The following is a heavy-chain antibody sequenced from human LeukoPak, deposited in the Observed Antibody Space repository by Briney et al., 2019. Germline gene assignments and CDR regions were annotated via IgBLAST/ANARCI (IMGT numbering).Heavy chain of an antibody. D-gene: IGHD6-19*01. CDR1: GFTVSSNY. CDR3: ASAPESSGWYGSGTFDI. Sequence: GGSLRLSCAASGFTVSSNYMNWVRQAPGKGLEWVSVMYSGGSTFYGDSVKGRFTISRDNSMNTLYLQMNSLRAEDTAVYYCASAPESSGWYGSGTFDIWGQGTMVTVSS. CDR2: MYSGGST. J-gene: IGHJ3*02. V-gene: IGHV3-66*01.